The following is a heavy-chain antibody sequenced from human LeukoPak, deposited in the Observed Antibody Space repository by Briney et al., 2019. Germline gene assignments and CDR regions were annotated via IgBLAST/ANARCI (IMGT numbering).Heavy chain of an antibody. Sequence: ETLSLTCTVSGGSISSSSYYWGWIRQPPGKGLEWVSSISSSSSYIYYADSVKGRFTISRDNAKNSLYLQMNSLRAEDTAVYYCARDHSPEYSSSSDYWGQGTLVTVSS. D-gene: IGHD6-6*01. J-gene: IGHJ4*02. V-gene: IGHV3-21*01. CDR2: ISSSSSYI. CDR3: ARDHSPEYSSSSDY. CDR1: GGSISSSS.